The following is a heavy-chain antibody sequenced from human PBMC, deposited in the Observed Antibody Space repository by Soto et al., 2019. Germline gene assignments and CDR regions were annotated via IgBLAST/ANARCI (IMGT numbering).Heavy chain of an antibody. Sequence: GGSLRLSCAASGSTFDDYTMHWVRQAPGKGLEWVSLISWDGGSTYYADSVKGRFTISRDNSKNSLYLQMNSLRTEDTALYYCAKESYDSSGYYYFDYWGQGTLVTVSS. CDR1: GSTFDDYT. D-gene: IGHD3-22*01. J-gene: IGHJ4*02. CDR3: AKESYDSSGYYYFDY. V-gene: IGHV3-43*01. CDR2: ISWDGGST.